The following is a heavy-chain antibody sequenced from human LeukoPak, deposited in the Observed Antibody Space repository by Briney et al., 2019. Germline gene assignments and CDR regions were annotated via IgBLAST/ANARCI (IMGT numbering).Heavy chain of an antibody. V-gene: IGHV4-4*07. CDR2: IYTSGST. Sequence: SETLSLTCTVSGGSISGYYWSWIRQPAGKGLEWIGRIYTSGSTNYNPSLKSRVTMSVDTSKNQFSLKLSSVTAADTAVYYCARGYDILTGDYYYYMDVWGKGTTVTISS. CDR1: GGSISGYY. J-gene: IGHJ6*03. D-gene: IGHD3-9*01. CDR3: ARGYDILTGDYYYYMDV.